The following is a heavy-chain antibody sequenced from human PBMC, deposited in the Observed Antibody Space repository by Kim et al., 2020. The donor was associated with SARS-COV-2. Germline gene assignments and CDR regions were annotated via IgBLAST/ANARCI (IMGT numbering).Heavy chain of an antibody. Sequence: ASVKVSCKASGYIFSSYGISWVRQAPGQGLEWMGWISADNGNTKYTQSLQGRVTMTTDTSTSTAYMEVRSLTSDDTAVYYCASGGTALPATVAFVYWGQG. CDR2: ISADNGNT. V-gene: IGHV1-18*01. D-gene: IGHD2-2*01. CDR1: GYIFSSYG. J-gene: IGHJ4*02. CDR3: ASGGTALPATVAFVY.